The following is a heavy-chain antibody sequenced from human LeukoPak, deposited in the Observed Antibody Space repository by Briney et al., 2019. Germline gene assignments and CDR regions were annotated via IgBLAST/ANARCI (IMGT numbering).Heavy chain of an antibody. CDR3: ARERYDYGSYYFDY. CDR2: IRQDGGVK. J-gene: IGHJ4*02. Sequence: GGSLRLSCAASGFTFSSYWMTWVRQAPGKGLEWVANIRQDGGVKYYMDSAKGRFTLSRDNAKNSLYLQMNSLRAEDTAVYYCARERYDYGSYYFDYWGQGTLVTVSS. V-gene: IGHV3-7*03. D-gene: IGHD5-12*01. CDR1: GFTFSSYW.